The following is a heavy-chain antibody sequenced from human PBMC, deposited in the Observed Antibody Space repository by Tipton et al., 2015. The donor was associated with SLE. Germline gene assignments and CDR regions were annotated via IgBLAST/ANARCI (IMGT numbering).Heavy chain of an antibody. J-gene: IGHJ3*01. D-gene: IGHD4-23*01. CDR3: ARTFYGGGDAFDV. Sequence: TLSLTCAVSGGSIRSSNWWSWVRQPPGKGLEWIGEIHHSGSTNSNPSLKSRVTISVDKSKNQFSLRLNSVTAVDTAVYYCARTFYGGGDAFDVWGQGTKVSVSS. V-gene: IGHV4-4*02. CDR2: IHHSGST. CDR1: GGSIRSSNW.